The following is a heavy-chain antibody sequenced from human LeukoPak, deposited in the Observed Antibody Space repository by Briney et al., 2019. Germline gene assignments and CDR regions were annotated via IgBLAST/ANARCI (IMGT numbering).Heavy chain of an antibody. V-gene: IGHV3-64D*06. J-gene: IGHJ4*02. D-gene: IGHD1-26*01. CDR1: GFTFSTDT. CDR2: ISFNGGRT. Sequence: GRSLRLSCSASGFTFSTDTMHWVRQAPGKGLEYVSGISFNGGRTHYADSVKGRFTISRDNSKNTLYLQMSSLRAEDTALYYCVKDLSGSYSFDYWGQGTLVTVSS. CDR3: VKDLSGSYSFDY.